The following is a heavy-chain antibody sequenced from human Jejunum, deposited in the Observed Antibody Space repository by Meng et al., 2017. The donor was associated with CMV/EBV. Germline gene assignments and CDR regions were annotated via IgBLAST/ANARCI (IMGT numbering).Heavy chain of an antibody. V-gene: IGHV3-21*01. Sequence: WAASEFTFRTYTMNGVRQAPGKGLEWVSSITSSSTYIYYADSVKGRFTISRDNAKNSLYLQMNSLRAEDTAVYYCARDYRTGDGSGWGQGTLVTVSS. CDR2: ITSSSTYI. CDR3: ARDYRTGDGSG. J-gene: IGHJ4*02. CDR1: EFTFRTYT. D-gene: IGHD2-21*02.